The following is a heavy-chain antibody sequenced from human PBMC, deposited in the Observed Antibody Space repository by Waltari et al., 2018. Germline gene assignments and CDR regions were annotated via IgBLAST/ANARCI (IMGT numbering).Heavy chain of an antibody. CDR3: ALSGTDYYGSGSPFDY. Sequence: QVQLQESGPGLVKPSETLSLTCAVSGYSISSGYYWGWIRQPPGKGLEWIGSIYHSGSTYYNPSLKSRVTISVDTFKNQFSLKLSSVTAADTAVYYCALSGTDYYGSGSPFDYWGQGTLVTVSS. V-gene: IGHV4-38-2*01. CDR1: GYSISSGYY. CDR2: IYHSGST. J-gene: IGHJ4*02. D-gene: IGHD3-10*01.